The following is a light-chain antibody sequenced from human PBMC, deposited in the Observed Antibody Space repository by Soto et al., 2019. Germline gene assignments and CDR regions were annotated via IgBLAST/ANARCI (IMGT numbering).Light chain of an antibody. V-gene: IGKV1-27*01. Sequence: DIQMTQSPSSLSASVGDRVTITCRASQGISNYLAWYQQKPGKVPKLLIYAASTLQSGVPSRFSGSGSGTDFTITISSLQPEDVATYYCQKYNSALSLTFGGGTKVEIK. CDR3: QKYNSALSLT. J-gene: IGKJ4*01. CDR2: AAS. CDR1: QGISNY.